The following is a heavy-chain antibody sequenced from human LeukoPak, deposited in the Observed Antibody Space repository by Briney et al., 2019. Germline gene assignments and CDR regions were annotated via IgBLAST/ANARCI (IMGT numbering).Heavy chain of an antibody. J-gene: IGHJ4*02. CDR2: INPNSGGT. D-gene: IGHD2-15*01. CDR1: GYTFTGYY. V-gene: IGHV1-2*02. CDR3: TAQTPYCSGGSCWHDY. Sequence: ASVKVSCKASGYTFTGYYMHWVRQAPGQGLEWMGWINPNSGGTNYAQKFQGRVTMTRDTSISTAYMELSRLRSDDTAVYYCTAQTPYCSGGSCWHDYWGQGTLVTVSS.